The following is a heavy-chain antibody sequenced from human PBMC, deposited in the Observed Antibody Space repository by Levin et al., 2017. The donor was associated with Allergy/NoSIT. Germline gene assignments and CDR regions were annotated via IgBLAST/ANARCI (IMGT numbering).Heavy chain of an antibody. D-gene: IGHD3-3*01. CDR2: IYPTDSDT. Sequence: KYGESLKISCKGSGYSFTSYWIGWVRQMPGKGLEWMGIIYPTDSDTRYSPSFQGQVTISADKSISTAYLQWSSLKASDTAIYYCARHPYFNGWIGSGDYWGQGTLVTVSS. CDR3: ARHPYFNGWIGSGDY. J-gene: IGHJ4*02. CDR1: GYSFTSYW. V-gene: IGHV5-51*01.